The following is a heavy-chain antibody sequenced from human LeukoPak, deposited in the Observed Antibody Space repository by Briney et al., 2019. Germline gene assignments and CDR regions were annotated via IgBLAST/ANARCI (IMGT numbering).Heavy chain of an antibody. CDR3: ARGPSGVPYYFDY. CDR1: GYTFTGYY. V-gene: IGHV1-2*02. D-gene: IGHD3-10*01. J-gene: IGHJ4*02. Sequence: ASVKVSCKASGYTFTGYYMHWVRQAPGQGLEWMGWINPNSGGTNYAQKFQGRVTMTRDTSISTAYTELSRLRSDDTAVYYCARGPSGVPYYFDYWGQGTLVTVSS. CDR2: INPNSGGT.